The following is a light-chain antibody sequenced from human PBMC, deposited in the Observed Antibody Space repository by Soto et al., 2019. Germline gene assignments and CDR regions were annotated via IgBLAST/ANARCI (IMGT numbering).Light chain of an antibody. CDR1: QGLGVW. J-gene: IGKJ1*01. V-gene: IGKV1-5*03. Sequence: MQRNQTASSLSASVGDRITITGGASQGLGVWLGWYQQKPGKAPKLLIYKASSLESGVPSRFSGSGSGTEFTLTISSLQHDDFATYYRQQLNSYSWTFGQGTKV. CDR3: QQLNSYSWT. CDR2: KAS.